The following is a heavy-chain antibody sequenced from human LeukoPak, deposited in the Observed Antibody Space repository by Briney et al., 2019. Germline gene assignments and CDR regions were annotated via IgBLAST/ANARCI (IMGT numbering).Heavy chain of an antibody. J-gene: IGHJ4*02. CDR1: GGSFSAYY. CDR2: INHSGST. D-gene: IGHD2-2*01. Sequence: SETLSPTCAVYGGSFSAYYLNWIRQPPGKGLEWIGEINHSGSTKYNPSLKGRVTMSVDASKNQFSLKLTSVTAADTAVYYCTRGEYQLLTWRHLGDYWGQGTLVTVSS. CDR3: TRGEYQLLTWRHLGDY. V-gene: IGHV4-34*01.